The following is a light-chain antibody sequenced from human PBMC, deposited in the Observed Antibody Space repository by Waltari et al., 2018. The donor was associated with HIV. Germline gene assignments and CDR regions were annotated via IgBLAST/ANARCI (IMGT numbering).Light chain of an antibody. J-gene: IGKJ2*01. CDR3: QQFYRTPYT. Sequence: DIVMTQSPESLAVSLGERATINCKSSQTIFHKSNNKNYLAWYQRKPGQSPKLLVSWASNREFGVPDRFSGSGSGTDFTLTISSLQAEDVAVYYCQQFYRTPYTFGQGTRLEFK. CDR2: WAS. V-gene: IGKV4-1*01. CDR1: QTIFHKSNNKNY.